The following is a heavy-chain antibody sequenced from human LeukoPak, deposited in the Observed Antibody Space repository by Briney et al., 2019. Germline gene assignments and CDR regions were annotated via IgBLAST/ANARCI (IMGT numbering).Heavy chain of an antibody. Sequence: SVKVSCKASGGTFSSYAISWVRQAPGQGLEWMGGIIPIFGTANYAQKFQGRVTITADESTSTAYMELSSLRSEDTAVYYCARVLKDDSSGYYYLDYYYYGMDVWGQGTTVTVS. V-gene: IGHV1-69*13. J-gene: IGHJ6*02. CDR2: IIPIFGTA. CDR3: ARVLKDDSSGYYYLDYYYYGMDV. CDR1: GGTFSSYA. D-gene: IGHD3-22*01.